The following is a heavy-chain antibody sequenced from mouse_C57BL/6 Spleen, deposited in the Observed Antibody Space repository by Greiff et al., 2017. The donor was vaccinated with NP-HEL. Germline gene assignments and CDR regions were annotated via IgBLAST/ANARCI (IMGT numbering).Heavy chain of an antibody. CDR1: GYTFTSYW. Sequence: QVQLQQPGAELVKPGASVKLSCKASGYTFTSYWMQWVKQRPGQGLEWIGEIDPSDSYTNYNQKFKGKATLTVDTSSSTAYMQLSSLTSEDSAVYYCQTGTRDYWGQGTTLTVSS. CDR3: QTGTRDY. J-gene: IGHJ2*01. CDR2: IDPSDSYT. V-gene: IGHV1-50*01. D-gene: IGHD4-1*01.